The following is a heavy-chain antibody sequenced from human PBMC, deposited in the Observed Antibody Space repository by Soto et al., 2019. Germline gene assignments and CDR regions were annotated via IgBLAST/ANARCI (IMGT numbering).Heavy chain of an antibody. V-gene: IGHV4-31*03. Sequence: SETLSLTCTVSGGSITTGGYYWSWIRQLPGKGLEWIGHRYYSESTYYDPSLKSRVSISLDTSKNQFSLKLSFVTAADTAMYYCARTKCSGGSCYSWSLDYWGQGTPVTVSS. CDR1: GGSITTGGYY. CDR3: ARTKCSGGSCYSWSLDY. D-gene: IGHD2-15*01. CDR2: RYYSEST. J-gene: IGHJ4*02.